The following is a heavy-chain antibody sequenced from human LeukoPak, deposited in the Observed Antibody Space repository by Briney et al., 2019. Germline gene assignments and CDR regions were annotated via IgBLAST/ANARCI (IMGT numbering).Heavy chain of an antibody. D-gene: IGHD6-13*01. J-gene: IGHJ4*02. CDR1: GGSISSYY. CDR3: ARGPVAGTGTDS. V-gene: IGHV4-34*01. Sequence: SETLSLTCTVSGGSISSYYWSWIRQPPGKGLEWIGEINHSGSTNYNPSLKSRVTISVDTSKNQFSLKLSSVTAADTAVYYCARGPVAGTGTDSWGQGTLVTVSS. CDR2: INHSGST.